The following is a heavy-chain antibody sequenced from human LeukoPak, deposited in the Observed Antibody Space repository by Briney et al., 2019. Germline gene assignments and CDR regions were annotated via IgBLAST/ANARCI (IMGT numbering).Heavy chain of an antibody. CDR2: IIPIFGTA. V-gene: IGHV1-69*13. J-gene: IGHJ4*02. D-gene: IGHD2-15*01. Sequence: SVKVSCKASGGTFISYAISWVRQAPGQGLEWMGGIIPIFGTANYAQKFQGRVTITADESTSTAYMELSSLRSEDTAVYYCAIIGYCSGGSCYWGGYFDYWGQGTLVTVSS. CDR3: AIIGYCSGGSCYWGGYFDY. CDR1: GGTFISYA.